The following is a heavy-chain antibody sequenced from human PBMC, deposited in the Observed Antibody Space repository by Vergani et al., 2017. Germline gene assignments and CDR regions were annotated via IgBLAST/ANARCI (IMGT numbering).Heavy chain of an antibody. D-gene: IGHD5-18*01. Sequence: QVQLQQWGAGLLKPSETLSLTCAVYGGSFSGYYWSWIRQPPGKGLEWIEEINHSGSTNYNPSLKSRVTISVDTSKNQFSLKLSSVTAADTAVYYCARGQNVDTAMVGYYFDYWGQGTLVTVSS. CDR3: ARGQNVDTAMVGYYFDY. CDR2: INHSGST. J-gene: IGHJ4*02. CDR1: GGSFSGYY. V-gene: IGHV4-34*01.